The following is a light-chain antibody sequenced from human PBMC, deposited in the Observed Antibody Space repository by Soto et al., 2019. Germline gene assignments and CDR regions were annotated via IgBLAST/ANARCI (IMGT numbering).Light chain of an antibody. V-gene: IGKV3-20*01. Sequence: EIVLTQSPGTLSLSPGERATLSCRASQNVSSKYVAWYQQIPGQTPRLLIFAASSRATGIPDRFSGSGSGTDFTLTVSRLEPEDSAGYYCQQHGISPWMFGQGTKVDI. CDR3: QQHGISPWM. CDR1: QNVSSKY. CDR2: AAS. J-gene: IGKJ1*01.